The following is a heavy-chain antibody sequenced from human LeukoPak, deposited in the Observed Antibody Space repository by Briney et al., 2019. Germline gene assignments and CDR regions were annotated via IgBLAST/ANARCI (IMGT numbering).Heavy chain of an antibody. V-gene: IGHV4-61*02. J-gene: IGHJ4*02. CDR2: IYTSGST. D-gene: IGHD3-22*01. Sequence: SETLSLTCTVSGGSISSGSYYWSWLRQPAGKGLEWIGRIYTSGSTNYNPSLKSRVTISVDTSKNQFSLKLSSVTAADTAVYYCAREGAYDSSGYYYGGLDYWGQGTLVTVSS. CDR3: AREGAYDSSGYYYGGLDY. CDR1: GGSISSGSYY.